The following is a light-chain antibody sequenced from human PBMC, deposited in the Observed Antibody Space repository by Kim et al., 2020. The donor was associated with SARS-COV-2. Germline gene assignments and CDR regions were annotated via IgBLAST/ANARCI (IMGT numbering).Light chain of an antibody. CDR3: QQYNSYAPDT. J-gene: IGKJ2*01. Sequence: ASVGDRVTITCRASQRVSTWLAWHQQKPGEAPKLLIYDASSLESGVPSRFSGRGSGTEFSLTISSLQPDDFATYYCQQYNSYAPDTFGQGTKLEI. V-gene: IGKV1-5*01. CDR2: DAS. CDR1: QRVSTW.